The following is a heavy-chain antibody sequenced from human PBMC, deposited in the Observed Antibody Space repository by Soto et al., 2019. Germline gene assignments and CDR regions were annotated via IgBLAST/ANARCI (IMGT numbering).Heavy chain of an antibody. CDR2: IFPRDSDT. V-gene: IGHV5-51*01. Sequence: PGESLKISCQGSGYSFTTYWIAWVRQMPGKGLEWMGIIFPRDSDTRYSPSFQGQVTISVTKSITTVFLQWSSLRASDTAMYYCARQIYDSDTGPNFQYYFDSWGQGTPVTVSS. CDR1: GYSFTTYW. D-gene: IGHD3-22*01. CDR3: ARQIYDSDTGPNFQYYFDS. J-gene: IGHJ4*02.